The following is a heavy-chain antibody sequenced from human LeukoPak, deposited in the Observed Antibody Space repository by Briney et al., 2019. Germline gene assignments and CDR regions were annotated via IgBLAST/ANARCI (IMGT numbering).Heavy chain of an antibody. CDR3: ARVMITFGGVPNFDY. V-gene: IGHV1-2*06. CDR2: INPNSGGT. J-gene: IGHJ4*02. CDR1: GYTFTGYY. Sequence: ASVKVSCKASGYTFTGYYMHWVRQAPGQGLEWMGRINPNSGGTNYAQKFQGRVTMTRDTSISTAYMELSRLRSDDTAVYYCARVMITFGGVPNFDYWGQGTLVTVSS. D-gene: IGHD3-16*01.